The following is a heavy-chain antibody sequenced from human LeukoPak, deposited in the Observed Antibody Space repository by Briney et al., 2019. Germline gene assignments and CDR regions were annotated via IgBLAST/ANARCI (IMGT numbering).Heavy chain of an antibody. J-gene: IGHJ3*02. Sequence: KPSETLSLTCAVYGGSFSGYYWSWIRQPPGKGLEWIGEINHSGSTNYNPSLKSRVTISVDTSKNQFSLKLSSVTAADTAVYYCARELYSSGYHDAFDTWGQGTMVTVSS. CDR1: GGSFSGYY. CDR2: INHSGST. CDR3: ARELYSSGYHDAFDT. V-gene: IGHV4-34*01. D-gene: IGHD3-22*01.